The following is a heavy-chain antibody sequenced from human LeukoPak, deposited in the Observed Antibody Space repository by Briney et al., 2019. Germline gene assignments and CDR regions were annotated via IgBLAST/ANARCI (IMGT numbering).Heavy chain of an antibody. CDR3: ATSLRYFDWLSSPLPYYYYMDV. J-gene: IGHJ6*03. D-gene: IGHD3-9*01. Sequence: SETLSLTCTVSGDSNSVYYWSWIRLPPGKGPEWIGYVYSSGTANYNPSLKSRASISIDTSKNQFSLRLTSVTAADSAVYYCATSLRYFDWLSSPLPYYYYMDVWGKGTTVTVSS. CDR1: GDSNSVYY. V-gene: IGHV4-59*01. CDR2: VYSSGTA.